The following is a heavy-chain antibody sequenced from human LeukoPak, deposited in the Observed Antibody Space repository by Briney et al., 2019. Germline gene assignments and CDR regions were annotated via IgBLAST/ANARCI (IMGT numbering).Heavy chain of an antibody. CDR1: GFTFSSYA. D-gene: IGHD2-2*01. Sequence: GGSLRLSCAASGFTFSSYAMSWVRQAPGKGLEWVSAISGSGGSTYYADSVKGRFTISRDNSKKTLYLQMNSLRAEDTAVYYCAKNPKPAAIGDGAFDIWGQGTMVTVSS. CDR2: ISGSGGST. J-gene: IGHJ3*02. CDR3: AKNPKPAAIGDGAFDI. V-gene: IGHV3-23*01.